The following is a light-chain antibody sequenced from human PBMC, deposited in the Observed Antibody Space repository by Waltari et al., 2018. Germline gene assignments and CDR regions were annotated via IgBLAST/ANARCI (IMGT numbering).Light chain of an antibody. CDR2: GAS. J-gene: IGKJ4*01. Sequence: IVLTQSPDTLSLSPGQRATLSCRASQTINNNFLVWYQQKPGQAPRLLIHGASSRATGCPDSFSGRGSGTDFTLTSSRLEPEDVAVYYCQRYDGSILTFGGGTKVEI. V-gene: IGKV3-20*01. CDR3: QRYDGSILT. CDR1: QTINNNF.